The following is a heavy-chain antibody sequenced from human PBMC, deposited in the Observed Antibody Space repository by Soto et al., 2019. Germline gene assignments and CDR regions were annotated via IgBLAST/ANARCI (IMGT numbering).Heavy chain of an antibody. Sequence: GGSLRLSCAASGFTFSSYSMNWVRQAPGKGLEWVSSISSSSSYTYYADSVKGRFTISRDNAKNSLYLQMNSLRAEDTAVYYCARDEGYCSSTSCYFSPMDVWGKGTTVTVSS. D-gene: IGHD2-2*01. CDR2: ISSSSSYT. CDR1: GFTFSSYS. CDR3: ARDEGYCSSTSCYFSPMDV. J-gene: IGHJ6*03. V-gene: IGHV3-21*01.